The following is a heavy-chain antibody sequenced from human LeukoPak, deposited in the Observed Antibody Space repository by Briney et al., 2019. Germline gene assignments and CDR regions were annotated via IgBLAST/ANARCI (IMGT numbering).Heavy chain of an antibody. CDR2: ISSSSSYI. CDR3: ELGDSSSWYEGDYFDY. J-gene: IGHJ4*02. Sequence: GGSLRLSCAASGFTFSSYSMNWVRQAPGEGLEWVSSISSSSSYIYYADSVKGRFTISRDNAKNSLYLQMNSLRAEDTAVYYCELGDSSSWYEGDYFDYWGQGTLVTVSS. V-gene: IGHV3-21*01. CDR1: GFTFSSYS. D-gene: IGHD6-13*01.